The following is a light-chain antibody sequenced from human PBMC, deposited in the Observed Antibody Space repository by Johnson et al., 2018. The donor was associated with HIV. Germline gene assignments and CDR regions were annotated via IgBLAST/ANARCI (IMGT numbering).Light chain of an antibody. J-gene: IGLJ1*01. CDR3: GTWESSLRAAYV. CDR1: SSNVGNTY. Sequence: QSVLTQPPSVSAAPGQKVTISCSGTSSNVGNTYVSWYQQFPGTAPTLLIYEKNKRPSGIPDRFSASNSRPSATLALTGLPTGDEADYYCGTWESSLRAAYVFGTGTKVTVL. CDR2: EKN. V-gene: IGLV1-51*02.